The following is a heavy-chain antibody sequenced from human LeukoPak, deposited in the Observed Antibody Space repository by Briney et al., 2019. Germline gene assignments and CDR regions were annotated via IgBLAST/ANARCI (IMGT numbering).Heavy chain of an antibody. CDR3: ARDLGGVPAANFGDYARFDY. CDR1: GGTFSSYA. D-gene: IGHD2-2*01. Sequence: SVKVSCKASGGTFSSYAISWVRQAPGQGLEWMGRIIPIFGTANYAQKFQGRVTITTDESTSTAYMELSSLRSEDTAVYYCARDLGGVPAANFGDYARFDYWGQGTLVTVSS. J-gene: IGHJ4*02. CDR2: IIPIFGTA. V-gene: IGHV1-69*05.